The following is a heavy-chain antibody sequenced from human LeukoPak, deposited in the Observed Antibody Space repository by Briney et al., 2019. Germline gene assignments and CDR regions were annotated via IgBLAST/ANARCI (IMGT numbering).Heavy chain of an antibody. CDR3: ARHTTGTVFFDY. Sequence: SETLSLTCTVSGASITNSRYYWGWLRQPPGKGLEWIGSIYYSGSTYYNPSLKSRVTISVDTSKNQFSLKLSSVTAADTAVYYCARHTTGTVFFDYWGQGTLVTVSS. J-gene: IGHJ4*02. CDR2: IYYSGST. CDR1: GASITNSRYY. D-gene: IGHD1-1*01. V-gene: IGHV4-39*01.